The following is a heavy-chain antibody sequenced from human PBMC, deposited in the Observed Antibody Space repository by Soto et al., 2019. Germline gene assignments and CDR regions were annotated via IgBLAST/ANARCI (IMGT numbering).Heavy chain of an antibody. Sequence: PGRCMRLSCATSGFTFSSYSINWVRQAHGMGLEWVSSISSSSRYIYYADSVRGRFTICTDHGKHSLYLQIDSLRAEHTAVSYFARARSVAATSAPPYCYYGMDVWGQGTTVTVSS. V-gene: IGHV3-21*01. J-gene: IGHJ6*02. CDR2: ISSSSRYI. CDR1: GFTFSSYS. D-gene: IGHD2-15*01. CDR3: ARARSVAATSAPPYCYYGMDV.